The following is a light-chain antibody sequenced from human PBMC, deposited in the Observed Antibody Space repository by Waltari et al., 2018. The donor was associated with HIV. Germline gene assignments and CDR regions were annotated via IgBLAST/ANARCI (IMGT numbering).Light chain of an antibody. J-gene: IGLJ2*01. CDR3: AAWDDGLNAL. Sequence: QSVLTQPPSASGTAGQRVTISCSGGMYNIGVNSVTWYQHLPGTAPRLLIHHNNQRPSGVPDRFSGSKSGTSASLAISGLQSEDEGDYYCAAWDDGLNALFGGGTKLTVL. CDR2: HNN. CDR1: MYNIGVNS. V-gene: IGLV1-44*01.